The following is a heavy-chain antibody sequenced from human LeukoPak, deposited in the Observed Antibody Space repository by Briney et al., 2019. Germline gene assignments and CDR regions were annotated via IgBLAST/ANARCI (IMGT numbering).Heavy chain of an antibody. CDR1: GYTFICYY. J-gene: IGHJ6*03. D-gene: IGHD6-13*01. V-gene: IGHV1-2*02. Sequence: ASVKVSCKASGYTFICYYIHWVRQAPGQGLEWMGRINPNTGGTNYAQKFQGRVTMTRDTSIITAYMELSSLRSEDTAVYYCALMGSSRRRYYYYYMDVWGKGTTVTVSS. CDR2: INPNTGGT. CDR3: ALMGSSRRRYYYYYMDV.